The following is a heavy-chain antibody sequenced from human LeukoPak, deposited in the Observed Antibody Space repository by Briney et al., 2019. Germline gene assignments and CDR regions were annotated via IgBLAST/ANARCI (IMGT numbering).Heavy chain of an antibody. J-gene: IGHJ4*02. D-gene: IGHD3-3*01. CDR1: GFSFSRSW. CDR2: ISGSGGST. Sequence: GGSLRLSCAASGFSFSRSWMSWVRQAPGKGLEWVSAISGSGGSTYYADSVKGRFTISRDNSKSTLYLQMNSLRAEDTAVYYCAKGQRITIFGVVVRSQHFDYWGQGTLVTVSS. V-gene: IGHV3-23*01. CDR3: AKGQRITIFGVVVRSQHFDY.